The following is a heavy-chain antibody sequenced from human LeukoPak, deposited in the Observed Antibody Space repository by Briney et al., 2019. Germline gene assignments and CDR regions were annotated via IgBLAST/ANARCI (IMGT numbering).Heavy chain of an antibody. CDR3: VRLRGYSYGPPDY. CDR1: GFTFSSYA. D-gene: IGHD5-18*01. Sequence: GSLRLSCAASGFTFSSYAMSWVRQAPGKGLEWVSAISGSGGSTYYADSVKGRFTISRDNSKNTLYLQMNSLRVEDTAVYYCVRLRGYSYGPPDYWGQGTLVTVSS. CDR2: ISGSGGST. V-gene: IGHV3-23*01. J-gene: IGHJ4*02.